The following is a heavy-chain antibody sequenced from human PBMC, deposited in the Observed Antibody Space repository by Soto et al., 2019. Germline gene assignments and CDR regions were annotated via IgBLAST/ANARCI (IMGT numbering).Heavy chain of an antibody. Sequence: EVQLEESGGGLVQPGGSLRLSCVVSGLSFSDYFMDWVRQAPGKGLEWVGRIRSKANSYTTEYAASVKGRFTISRDDSESSVFLQMNSLKAEDTAVYYCTRDFARFGYFDYWGQGILVTVSS. CDR2: IRSKANSYTT. V-gene: IGHV3-72*01. J-gene: IGHJ4*02. CDR3: TRDFARFGYFDY. D-gene: IGHD3-10*01. CDR1: GLSFSDYF.